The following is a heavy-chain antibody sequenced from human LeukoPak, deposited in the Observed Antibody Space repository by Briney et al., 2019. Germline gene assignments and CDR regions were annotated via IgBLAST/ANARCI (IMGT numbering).Heavy chain of an antibody. V-gene: IGHV3-23*01. Sequence: GGSLRLSCVASAFTFSSYVMSWVRQAPWKGLEWVSAIAGSGGDTWYADSVKGRFTISRDNSKNTLYLQMNSLRPEDTAMYFCAKGSSDSRPYYFDFWGQGTLVTVSS. CDR2: IAGSGGDT. CDR3: AKGSSDSRPYYFDF. D-gene: IGHD3-22*01. J-gene: IGHJ4*02. CDR1: AFTFSSYV.